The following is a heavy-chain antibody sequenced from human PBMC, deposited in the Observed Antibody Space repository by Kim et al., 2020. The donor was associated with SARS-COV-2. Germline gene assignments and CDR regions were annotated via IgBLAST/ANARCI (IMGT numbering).Heavy chain of an antibody. CDR3: ARGRGYSSQKYWFDP. J-gene: IGHJ5*02. CDR1: GGSFSGYY. V-gene: IGHV4-34*01. CDR2: INHSGST. D-gene: IGHD5-18*01. Sequence: SETLSLTCAVYGGSFSGYYWSWIRQPPGKGLEWLGEINHSGSTNYNPSLKSRVTISVDTSKNQFSLKLSSVTAADTAVYYCARGRGYSSQKYWFDPWGQGTLVTVSS.